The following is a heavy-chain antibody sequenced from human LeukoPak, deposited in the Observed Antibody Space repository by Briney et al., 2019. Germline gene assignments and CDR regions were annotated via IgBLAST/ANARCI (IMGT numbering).Heavy chain of an antibody. Sequence: PSETLSLTCTVSGGSISSGDYYWSWIRQPPGKGLEWIGYTYCSGSTYYNPSLKSRATISVNTSQNQFSLKLTSVTAADTAVYYCARPYYYDSRIDPWGQGTLVTVSS. V-gene: IGHV4-30-4*01. J-gene: IGHJ5*02. CDR3: ARPYYYDSRIDP. D-gene: IGHD3-22*01. CDR1: GGSISSGDYY. CDR2: TYCSGST.